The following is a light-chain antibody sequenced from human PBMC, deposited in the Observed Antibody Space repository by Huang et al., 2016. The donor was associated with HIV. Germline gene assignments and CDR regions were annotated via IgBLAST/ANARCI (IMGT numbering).Light chain of an antibody. CDR2: GAS. V-gene: IGKV3-15*01. Sequence: EIVMTQSPATLSVSPGERATLSCRASQSVSSNLAWYQQQPGQAPRRLIYGASTRATGIPARFSGSGSGTEFTLTNSSLQSEDFAVYYCQQYNNWPPLTFGGGTKVEIK. CDR1: QSVSSN. CDR3: QQYNNWPPLT. J-gene: IGKJ4*01.